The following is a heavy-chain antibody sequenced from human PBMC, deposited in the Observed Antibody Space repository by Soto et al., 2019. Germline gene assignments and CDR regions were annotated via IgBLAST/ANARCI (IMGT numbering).Heavy chain of an antibody. J-gene: IGHJ6*02. CDR1: GGSFSGYF. CDR2: INHSGST. Sequence: QVHLQQWGAGLLKPSETLSLTCAVYGGSFSGYFWNWVRQPPGKGLEWIGEINHSGSTKYNPSLKSRVTLSVDTSKNQLSLRVFSVTAADTAVYYCARDLSGYFYGMDVWGQGTTVTVS. CDR3: ARDLSGYFYGMDV. V-gene: IGHV4-34*01.